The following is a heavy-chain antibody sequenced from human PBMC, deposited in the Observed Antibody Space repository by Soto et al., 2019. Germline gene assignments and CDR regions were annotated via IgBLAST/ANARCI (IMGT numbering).Heavy chain of an antibody. CDR3: ARGLLGGAAN. D-gene: IGHD3-16*01. J-gene: IGHJ4*02. V-gene: IGHV4-34*01. CDR1: GGSFSGYY. CDR2: IDHSGGT. Sequence: QVQLQQWGAGLAKPSETLSLTCAVYGGSFSGYYWSWIRQPPGKGLEWIGEIDHSGGTNYNPSLKMRVTISVDTSKNQFSLKLTSVTAADTAVYYCARGLLGGAANWGQGTLVAVSS.